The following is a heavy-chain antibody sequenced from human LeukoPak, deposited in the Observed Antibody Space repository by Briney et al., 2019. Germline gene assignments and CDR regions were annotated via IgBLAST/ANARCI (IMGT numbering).Heavy chain of an antibody. CDR3: ARGPNGWWLRDGYYYYMDV. D-gene: IGHD2-15*01. CDR1: GGSISSYY. CDR2: IYYSGST. J-gene: IGHJ6*03. Sequence: SETLSLTCTVSGGSISSYYWNWIRQPPGKGLEWIGYIYYSGSTNYNPSLKSRVTISVDTSKNQFSLKLSSVTAADTAVYYCARGPNGWWLRDGYYYYMDVWGKGTTVTVSS. V-gene: IGHV4-59*01.